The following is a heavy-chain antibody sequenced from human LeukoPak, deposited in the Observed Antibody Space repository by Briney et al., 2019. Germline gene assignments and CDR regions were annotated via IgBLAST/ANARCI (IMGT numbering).Heavy chain of an antibody. CDR2: INHSGST. CDR3: ARDRAVAIIYGMDV. V-gene: IGHV4-34*01. D-gene: IGHD6-19*01. CDR1: GGSFSGYY. Sequence: TSETLSLTCAVYGGSFSGYYWSWIRQPPGKGLEWIVEINHSGSTNYNPSLKSRVTISVDTSKNQFSLKLSSVTAADTAVYYCARDRAVAIIYGMDVWGQGTTVTVSS. J-gene: IGHJ6*02.